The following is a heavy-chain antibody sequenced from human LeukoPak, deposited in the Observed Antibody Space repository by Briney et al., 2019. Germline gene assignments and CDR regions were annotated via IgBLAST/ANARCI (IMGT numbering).Heavy chain of an antibody. CDR3: ARGSRSDFGVVLNLDS. CDR2: INHSGST. V-gene: IGHV4-34*01. CDR1: GGSFSGYY. D-gene: IGHD3-3*01. J-gene: IGHJ4*02. Sequence: SETLSLTCAVYGGSFSGYYWSWIRQPPGKGLEWIGEINHSGSTNYNPSLKSRVTISVDTSKNQFSLKLSSVTAADTALHFCARGSRSDFGVVLNLDSWGQGTLVTVSS.